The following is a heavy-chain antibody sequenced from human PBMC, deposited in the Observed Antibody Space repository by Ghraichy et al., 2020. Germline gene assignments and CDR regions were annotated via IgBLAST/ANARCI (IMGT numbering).Heavy chain of an antibody. CDR3: VRVVRIAAAGGGFDP. Sequence: SQTLSLTCAVSGGSINSGDYSWSWIRQPLGKGLEWIGAITHTASTYYNPSLKSRVTLSVDKWKNQFSLKLNSVSAADTAVYYCVRVVRIAAAGGGFDPWGQGTLVTVSS. J-gene: IGHJ5*02. CDR2: ITHTAST. D-gene: IGHD6-13*01. V-gene: IGHV4-30-2*01. CDR1: GGSINSGDYS.